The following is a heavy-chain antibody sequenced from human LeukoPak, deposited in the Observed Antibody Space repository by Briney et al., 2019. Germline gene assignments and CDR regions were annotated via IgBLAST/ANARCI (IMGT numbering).Heavy chain of an antibody. J-gene: IGHJ4*02. CDR1: GFTFSSYA. CDR2: ISYDGSNK. CDR3: ARDSRDGYNLDY. V-gene: IGHV3-30-3*01. Sequence: GGSLRLSCAASGFTFSSYAMHWVRQAPGKGLEWVAVISYDGSNKYYADSVKGRFTISRDNSKNTLYLQMNSLRAGDTAVYYCARDSRDGYNLDYWGQGTLVTVSS. D-gene: IGHD5-24*01.